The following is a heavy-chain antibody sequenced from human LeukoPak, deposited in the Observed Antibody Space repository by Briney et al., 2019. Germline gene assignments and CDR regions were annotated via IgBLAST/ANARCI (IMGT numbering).Heavy chain of an antibody. D-gene: IGHD1-26*01. CDR1: GGSINSTNYY. J-gene: IGHJ4*02. V-gene: IGHV4-39*01. Sequence: SETLSLTCTVSGGSINSTNYYWGWIRQPPGKGLEWIGSIYYSGSTYYNPSLRSRVTISVDTSKNQFSLKLTSVTAADTAVYYCARRWAYYFDYWGQGILVTVSS. CDR2: IYYSGST. CDR3: ARRWAYYFDY.